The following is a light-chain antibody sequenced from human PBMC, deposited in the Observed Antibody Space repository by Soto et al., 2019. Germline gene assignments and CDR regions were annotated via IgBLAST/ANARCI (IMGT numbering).Light chain of an antibody. CDR2: GAS. J-gene: IGKJ5*01. CDR1: QSVSSN. Sequence: EIVMTQSPATLSVSPGERATLSCRASQSVSSNLAWYPQKPGQPPRLVIYGASTRATGVPARFSGSGSGTAFTLTIGSLQSEDFAVYDWQQYNDWPPITCGQGPRLEIK. V-gene: IGKV3-15*01. CDR3: QQYNDWPPIT.